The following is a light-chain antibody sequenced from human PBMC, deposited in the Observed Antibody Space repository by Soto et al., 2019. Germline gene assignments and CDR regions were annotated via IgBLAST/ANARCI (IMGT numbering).Light chain of an antibody. CDR1: QSVSSSY. V-gene: IGKV3-20*01. CDR2: GAS. J-gene: IGKJ5*01. CDR3: RQYDSSPIT. Sequence: EIVWTQSPGTLSLSPVERATLSCRASQSVSSSYLAWYKQKPGQAPSLLIYGASSRATGIPDRFSGSGSGTHFTLTISRLEPEDFAVYYCRQYDSSPITFGQGTRLEIK.